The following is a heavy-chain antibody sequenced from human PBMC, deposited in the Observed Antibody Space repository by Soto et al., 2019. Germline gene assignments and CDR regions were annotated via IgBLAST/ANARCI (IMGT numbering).Heavy chain of an antibody. CDR3: AREPQGPIFRKGRNAFDI. CDR1: GGSISSGGYY. CDR2: IYYSGST. V-gene: IGHV4-31*03. J-gene: IGHJ3*02. D-gene: IGHD3-3*01. Sequence: QVQLQESGPGLVKPSQTLSLTCTVSGGSISSGGYYWSWIRQHPGKGLEWIGYIYYSGSTYYNPSLKSRVTISVDTSKNQFSLKLSSVTAADTAVYYCAREPQGPIFRKGRNAFDIWGQGTMVTVSS.